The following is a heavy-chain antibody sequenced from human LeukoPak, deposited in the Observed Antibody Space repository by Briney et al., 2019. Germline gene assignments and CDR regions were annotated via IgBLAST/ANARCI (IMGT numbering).Heavy chain of an antibody. J-gene: IGHJ4*02. CDR2: IKQDGSEK. CDR1: GLTFSSYW. V-gene: IGHV3-7*01. Sequence: GGSLRLSCAASGLTFSSYWMSWVRQAPGKGLEWVANIKQDGSEKYYVDSVKGRFTISRDNAKNSLYLQMNSLRAEDTAVYYCARRVGYCSGGSCYYFDYWGQGTLVTVSS. D-gene: IGHD2-15*01. CDR3: ARRVGYCSGGSCYYFDY.